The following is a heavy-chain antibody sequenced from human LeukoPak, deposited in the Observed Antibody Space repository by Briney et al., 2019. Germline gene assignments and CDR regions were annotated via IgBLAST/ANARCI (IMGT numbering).Heavy chain of an antibody. Sequence: GGSPRLSCAAPGFTLSSHWMDWVRQAPGKGLEWVSRLDRDGNSISYADSVKGRFTISRDNAKNTLYLQMNSLRAEDTAVYYCARETILGIGLSDWGQGTLVTVSS. CDR3: ARETILGIGLSD. J-gene: IGHJ4*02. CDR1: GFTLSSHW. CDR2: LDRDGNSI. D-gene: IGHD3-3*01. V-gene: IGHV3-74*01.